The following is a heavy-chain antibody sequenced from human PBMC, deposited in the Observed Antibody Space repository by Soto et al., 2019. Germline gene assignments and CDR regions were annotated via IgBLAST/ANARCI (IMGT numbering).Heavy chain of an antibody. CDR1: GFTVSSNY. Sequence: GGSLRLSCAASGFTVSSNYMSWVRQAPGKGLEWVSVIYSGGSTYYADSLKGRFTISRHNSKNTLYLQMNSLRAEDTAVYYCARARGTMVRGVSFDYWGQGTLVTVSS. V-gene: IGHV3-53*04. D-gene: IGHD3-10*01. CDR3: ARARGTMVRGVSFDY. CDR2: IYSGGST. J-gene: IGHJ4*02.